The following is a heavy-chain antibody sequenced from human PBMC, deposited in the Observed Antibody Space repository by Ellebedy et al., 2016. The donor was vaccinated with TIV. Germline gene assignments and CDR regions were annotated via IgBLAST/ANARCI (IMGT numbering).Heavy chain of an antibody. CDR3: AKDGAAYSSSGIDS. Sequence: GESLKISCEASGFTFERYAMHWVRQAPGKGLEWVSLSTWDGGSTFYADSVRGRFTISRDNSKSSLFLETNSLRAEDTAFYYCAKDGAAYSSSGIDSWGQGTLVTVSS. V-gene: IGHV3-43D*03. CDR2: STWDGGST. J-gene: IGHJ4*02. CDR1: GFTFERYA. D-gene: IGHD3-10*01.